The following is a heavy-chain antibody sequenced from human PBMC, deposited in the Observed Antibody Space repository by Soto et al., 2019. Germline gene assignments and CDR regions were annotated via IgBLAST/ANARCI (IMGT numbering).Heavy chain of an antibody. Sequence: ASVKVSCKASGYTFTDHYIHWLRQAPGQSLEWMGWINPYSGGAHFARKFQDRVTMARDTSVSTAYMELSSLKSDDTAVYYCARPKYGETYFDSWGQGTVVTVSS. V-gene: IGHV1-2*02. CDR1: GYTFTDHY. J-gene: IGHJ4*02. D-gene: IGHD2-21*01. CDR3: ARPKYGETYFDS. CDR2: INPYSGGA.